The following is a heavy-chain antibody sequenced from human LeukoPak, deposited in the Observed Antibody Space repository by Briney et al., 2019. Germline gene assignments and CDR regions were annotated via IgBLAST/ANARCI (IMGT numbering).Heavy chain of an antibody. CDR1: GYTFTSYY. CDR2: INLSGGST. D-gene: IGHD3-9*01. V-gene: IGHV1-46*01. CDR3: ARDFGYDILTGYSDY. Sequence: ASVKVSCKASGYTFTSYYMHWVRQAPGQGLEWMGIINLSGGSTSYAQKFQGRVTITADKSTSTAYMELSSLRSEDAAVYYCARDFGYDILTGYSDYWGQGTLVTVSS. J-gene: IGHJ4*02.